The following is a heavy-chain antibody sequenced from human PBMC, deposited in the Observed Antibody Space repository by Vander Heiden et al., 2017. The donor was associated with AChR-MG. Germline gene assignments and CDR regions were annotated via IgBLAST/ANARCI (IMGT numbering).Heavy chain of an antibody. J-gene: IGHJ6*02. CDR1: GYTLTELS. V-gene: IGHV1-24*01. D-gene: IGHD4-17*01. CDR3: ATGVTTGYYYYYGMDV. CDR2: FDPEDGET. Sequence: QVQLVQSGAEVKKPGASVKVSCQVSGYTLTELSMHGVRQAPGKGFEWMGGFDPEDGETIYAQKFQGRVTTTEDTSTDTAYMELSSLRSEDTAVYYCATGVTTGYYYYYGMDVWGQGTTVTVSS.